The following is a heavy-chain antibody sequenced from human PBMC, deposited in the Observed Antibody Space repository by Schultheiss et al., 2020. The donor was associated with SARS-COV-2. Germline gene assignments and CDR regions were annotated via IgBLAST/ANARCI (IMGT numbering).Heavy chain of an antibody. V-gene: IGHV6-1*01. CDR1: GDSVSRNRAA. D-gene: IGHD3-22*01. Sequence: SQTLSLTCAISGDSVSRNRAAWNWVRQSPSRGLEWLGRIYYRSKWYNEYAVSLKSRITISPDTSKNQFSLQLNSVTPEDTAVYYCARGIEGPLDTSGYYYYYYDIDVWGQGTTVTVSS. CDR2: IYYRSKWYN. CDR3: ARGIEGPLDTSGYYYYYYDIDV. J-gene: IGHJ6*02.